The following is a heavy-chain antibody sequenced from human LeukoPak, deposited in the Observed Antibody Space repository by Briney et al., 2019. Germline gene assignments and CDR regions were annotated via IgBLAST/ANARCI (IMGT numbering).Heavy chain of an antibody. CDR1: NGSFSGYY. D-gene: IGHD6-13*01. CDR3: ASRTRYSSLAGGDY. Sequence: SETLSLTCAVYNGSFSGYYWGWVRQPPGKGLEWIGEINHSGSTNYNPSLKSRVTISVDTSRNQFSLKLRSVTAADTSVYYCASRTRYSSLAGGDYWGQGILVTVSS. CDR2: INHSGST. V-gene: IGHV4-34*01. J-gene: IGHJ4*02.